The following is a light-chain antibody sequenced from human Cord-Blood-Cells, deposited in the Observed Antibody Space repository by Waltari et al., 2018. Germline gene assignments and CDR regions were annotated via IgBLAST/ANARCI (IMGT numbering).Light chain of an antibody. J-gene: IGLJ3*02. CDR2: QDS. CDR3: QAWDSSTALV. Sequence: SYQLTQPLPVSVSPGETATITSSVDTSGEKYACWYQQKPGKSPALIIYQDSKRPSGIPERFSGSNSGNTATLTISGTQAMDEADYYCQAWDSSTALVFGGGTKLTVL. CDR1: TSGEKY. V-gene: IGLV3-1*01.